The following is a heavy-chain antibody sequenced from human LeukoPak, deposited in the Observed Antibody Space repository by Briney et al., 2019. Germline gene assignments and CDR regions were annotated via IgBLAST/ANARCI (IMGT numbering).Heavy chain of an antibody. D-gene: IGHD6-13*01. CDR1: SGSVSSYY. CDR2: IYYSGST. CDR3: ARGVAAAAPYYFDY. J-gene: IGHJ4*02. Sequence: PSETLSLTCSVSSGSVSSYYWSWVRQPPGKGLEWIGYIYYSGSTNYNPSLKSRVTISVDTSKNQFSLKLSSVTAADTAVYYCARGVAAAAPYYFDYWGQGTLVTVSS. V-gene: IGHV4-59*02.